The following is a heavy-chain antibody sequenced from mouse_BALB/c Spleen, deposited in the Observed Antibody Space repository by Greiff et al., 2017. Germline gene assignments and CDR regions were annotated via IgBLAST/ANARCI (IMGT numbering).Heavy chain of an antibody. Sequence: QVQLQQSGAELAKPGASVKMSCKASGYTFTSYWMHWVKQRPGQGLEWIGYINPSTGYTEYNQKFKDKATLTADKSSSTAYMQLSSLTSEDSAVYYCARGTDFDYWGQGTTLTVSS. J-gene: IGHJ2*01. CDR2: INPSTGYT. CDR1: GYTFTSYW. D-gene: IGHD3-3*01. V-gene: IGHV1-7*01. CDR3: ARGTDFDY.